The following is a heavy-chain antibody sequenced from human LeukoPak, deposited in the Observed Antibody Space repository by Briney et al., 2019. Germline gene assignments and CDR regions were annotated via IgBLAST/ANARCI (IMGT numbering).Heavy chain of an antibody. J-gene: IGHJ4*02. CDR2: IWYDGSNK. V-gene: IGHV3-33*06. Sequence: PGRSLRLSCAASGFTFSSYGMHWVRQAPGKGLEWVAVIWYDGSNKYYADSVKGRFTISRDNSKNTLYLQMNSLRAEDTAVYYCAKAPYCPNDVCRYFDYWGQGILVTVSS. CDR3: AKAPYCPNDVCRYFDY. D-gene: IGHD2-8*01. CDR1: GFTFSSYG.